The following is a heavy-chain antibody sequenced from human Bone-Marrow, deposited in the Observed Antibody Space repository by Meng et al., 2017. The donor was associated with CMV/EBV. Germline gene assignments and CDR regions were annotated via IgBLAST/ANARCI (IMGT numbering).Heavy chain of an antibody. CDR3: ARGLIDSYGPSYYFDY. CDR2: MNPNSGNT. D-gene: IGHD5-18*01. J-gene: IGHJ4*02. Sequence: ASVKVSCKASGSTFTSYDINWVRQATGQGLEWMGWMNPNSGNTGYAQKFQGRVTMTRNTSISTAYMELSSLRSEDTAVYYCARGLIDSYGPSYYFDYWGQGTLVTVSS. V-gene: IGHV1-8*01. CDR1: GSTFTSYD.